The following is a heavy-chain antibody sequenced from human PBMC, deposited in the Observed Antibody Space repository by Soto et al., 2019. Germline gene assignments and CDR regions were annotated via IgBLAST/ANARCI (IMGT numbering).Heavy chain of an antibody. V-gene: IGHV5-51*01. Sequence: PGESLKISCEGSDYNFATYWAAWVRQMPGAGLEWVGMIKPGDSDTRYNPSFQGRVTISADKSTNTAYLKWRSLQASDTAIYFCARRYCRSGDCYSDYWGQGALVTVSS. CDR2: IKPGDSDT. CDR3: ARRYCRSGDCYSDY. D-gene: IGHD2-21*01. CDR1: DYNFATYW. J-gene: IGHJ4*02.